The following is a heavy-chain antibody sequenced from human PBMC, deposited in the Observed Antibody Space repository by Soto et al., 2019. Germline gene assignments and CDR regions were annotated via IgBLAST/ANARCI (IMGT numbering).Heavy chain of an antibody. V-gene: IGHV3-48*02. CDR1: GFTFSSYS. CDR2: ISSSSSTI. CDR3: ARARNSYDYGDY. D-gene: IGHD1-7*01. Sequence: EVQLVESGGGLVQPGGSLRLSCAASGFTFSSYSMNWVRQAPVKGLEWVSYISSSSSTIYYADSVKGRFTISRDNAKNSLYLQMNRLRDEDTAVYYCARARNSYDYGDYCGQGTLVTVSS. J-gene: IGHJ4*02.